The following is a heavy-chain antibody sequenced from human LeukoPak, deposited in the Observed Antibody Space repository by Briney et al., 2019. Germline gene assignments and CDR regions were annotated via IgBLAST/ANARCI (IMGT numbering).Heavy chain of an antibody. J-gene: IGHJ6*02. CDR2: ISGSGGST. Sequence: GGSLRLSCAASGFTFSSYAMSWVRQAPGKGLEWVSAISGSGGSTYYADSVKGRFTISRDNSKNTLYLQMNSLRAEDTAVYYCAKDNEGYDILTGDYYYNGMDVWGQGTTVTVSS. CDR3: AKDNEGYDILTGDYYYNGMDV. V-gene: IGHV3-23*01. CDR1: GFTFSSYA. D-gene: IGHD3-9*01.